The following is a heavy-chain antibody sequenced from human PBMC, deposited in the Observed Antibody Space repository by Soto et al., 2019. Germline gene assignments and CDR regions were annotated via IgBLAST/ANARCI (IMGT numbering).Heavy chain of an antibody. Sequence: SETLSLTCTVYGGSISNYYWAWVRQPPGKGLEWIGYVYYSGSTNYNPSLESRVTISIDASKNRFSLKMKSVTAADTAVYYCVRDYLLTGFDPWGQGALVTVSS. CDR3: VRDYLLTGFDP. CDR1: GGSISNYY. CDR2: VYYSGST. V-gene: IGHV4-59*01. D-gene: IGHD3-9*01. J-gene: IGHJ5*02.